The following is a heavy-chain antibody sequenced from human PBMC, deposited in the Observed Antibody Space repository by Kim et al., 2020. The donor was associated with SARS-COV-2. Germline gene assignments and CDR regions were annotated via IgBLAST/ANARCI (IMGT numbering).Heavy chain of an antibody. CDR2: ISAYNGNT. D-gene: IGHD2-2*01. CDR3: ARVSLSRVPAAMKDWFDP. Sequence: ASVKVSCKASGYTFTSYGISWVRQAPGQGLEWMGWISAYNGNTNYAQKLQGRVTMTTDTSTSTAYMELRSLRSDDTAVYYCARVSLSRVPAAMKDWFDPWGQGTLVTVSS. J-gene: IGHJ5*02. V-gene: IGHV1-18*01. CDR1: GYTFTSYG.